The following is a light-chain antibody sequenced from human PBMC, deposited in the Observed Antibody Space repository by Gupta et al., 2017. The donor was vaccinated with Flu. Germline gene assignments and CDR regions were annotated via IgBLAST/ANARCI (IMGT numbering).Light chain of an antibody. Sequence: DIQMTPSPSSLSASVGDRVTITCRASQRIINYVNWYQQKPGKAPNLLIYAASTLRSGVPSRCSGRGSGTDFILTITSLQPEDFATYYCQQTDSAPLTFGHGTKLDVK. CDR2: AAS. CDR1: QRIINY. V-gene: IGKV1-39*01. CDR3: QQTDSAPLT. J-gene: IGKJ3*01.